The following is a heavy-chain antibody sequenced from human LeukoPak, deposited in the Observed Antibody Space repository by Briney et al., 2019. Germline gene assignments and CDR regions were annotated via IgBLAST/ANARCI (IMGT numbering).Heavy chain of an antibody. D-gene: IGHD6-19*01. CDR2: INHSGST. Sequence: SETLSLTCAVYGGSFSGYYWSWIRQPPGKGLEWIGEINHSGSTNYNPSLKSRVTISVDASKNQFSLKPSSVTAADTAVYYCARRRWLVRYFDYWGQGTLVTVSS. V-gene: IGHV4-34*01. J-gene: IGHJ4*02. CDR3: ARRRWLVRYFDY. CDR1: GGSFSGYY.